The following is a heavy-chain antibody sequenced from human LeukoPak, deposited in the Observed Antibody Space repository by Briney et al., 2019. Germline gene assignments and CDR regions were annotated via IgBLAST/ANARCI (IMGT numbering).Heavy chain of an antibody. CDR1: GGSISRYY. CDR3: ARPTLDMATTPFHY. V-gene: IGHV4-59*08. J-gene: IGHJ4*02. D-gene: IGHD5-24*01. Sequence: KPSETLSLTCTVSGGSISRYYWSWVRQPPGKGLQWLGYISYSGSTSYNPSLKSRVTISVDTSKNQFSLRLRSVTAADTAVYYCARPTLDMATTPFHYWGQGTLVTVSS. CDR2: ISYSGST.